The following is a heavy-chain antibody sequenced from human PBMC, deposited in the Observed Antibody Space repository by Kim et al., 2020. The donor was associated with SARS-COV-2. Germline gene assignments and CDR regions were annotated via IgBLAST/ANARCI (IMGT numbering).Heavy chain of an antibody. CDR3: ARTIKRWLQWAYFDY. CDR1: GYSFTSYW. Sequence: GESLKISCKGSGYSFTSYWIGWVRQMPGKGLEWMGIIYPGDSDTRYSPSFQGQVTISADKSISTAYLQWSSLKASDTAMYYCARTIKRWLQWAYFDYWGQGTLVTVSS. CDR2: IYPGDSDT. D-gene: IGHD5-12*01. J-gene: IGHJ4*02. V-gene: IGHV5-51*01.